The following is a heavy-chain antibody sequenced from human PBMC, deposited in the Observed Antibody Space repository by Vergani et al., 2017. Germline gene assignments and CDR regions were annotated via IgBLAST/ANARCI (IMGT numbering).Heavy chain of an antibody. J-gene: IGHJ1*01. CDR2: ISYDGTQK. Sequence: QVHLVESGGGVVQPGRSLRLSCVASGFTSSYYGMHWVRQAPGKGLEWVAVISYDGTQKYYADSVKGRFTISRDNSKSTLYLQMNSLRTEDTAVYYCATKGGGTPGWQIGYFRGWGQGTLVTVSS. CDR1: GFTSSYYG. V-gene: IGHV3-30*03. CDR3: ATKGGGTPGWQIGYFRG. D-gene: IGHD1-1*01.